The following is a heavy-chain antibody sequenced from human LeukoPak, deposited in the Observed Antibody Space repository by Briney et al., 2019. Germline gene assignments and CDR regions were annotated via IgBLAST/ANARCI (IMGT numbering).Heavy chain of an antibody. V-gene: IGHV2-5*01. J-gene: IGHJ4*02. Sequence: ESGPTLVNPTQTLTLTCTFSGFSLSTSGVGVGWIRQPPGKALEWLALIYWNDDKRYSPSLKSRLTITKDTSKNQVVLTMTNMDPVDTATYYCAHIGVANYGDYDFDYWGQGTLVTVSS. CDR3: AHIGVANYGDYDFDY. CDR2: IYWNDDK. CDR1: GFSLSTSGVG. D-gene: IGHD4-17*01.